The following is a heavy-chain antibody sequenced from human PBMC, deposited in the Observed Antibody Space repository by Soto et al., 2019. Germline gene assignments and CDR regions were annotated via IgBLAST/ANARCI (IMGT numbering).Heavy chain of an antibody. CDR3: AKGDQAFDI. CDR2: TYYKSKWNN. V-gene: IGHV6-1*01. J-gene: IGHJ3*02. CDR1: GDSVSSNSAA. Sequence: SQTLSLTCAISGDSVSSNSAAWNWIRQSPSRSLEWLGRTYYKSKWNNNYAVSVKSRITINPDTSKNQFSLQLKSVTPEDTAMYYCAKGDQAFDIWGQGTMVTVSS.